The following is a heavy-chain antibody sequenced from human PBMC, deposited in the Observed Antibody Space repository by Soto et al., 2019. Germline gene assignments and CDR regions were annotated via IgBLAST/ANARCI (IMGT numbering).Heavy chain of an antibody. CDR3: ARDGSGSTHQFDY. CDR2: IWYDGSKK. Sequence: QVQLVESGGGVVQPGRSLRLSCAASGFTFSSYAMHWVRQAPVKGLEWVAVIWYDGSKKYYADSVKGRFTISRDNSKNTLYLQMNSLRVEDTAVYYCARDGSGSTHQFDYWGQGTLVTVSS. V-gene: IGHV3-33*01. CDR1: GFTFSSYA. D-gene: IGHD1-26*01. J-gene: IGHJ4*02.